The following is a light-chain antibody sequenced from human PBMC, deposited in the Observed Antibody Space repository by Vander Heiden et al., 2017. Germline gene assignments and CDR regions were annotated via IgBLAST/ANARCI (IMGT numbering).Light chain of an antibody. CDR1: QNSGDF. CDR3: QQSSSTSPYT. CDR2: TVS. Sequence: DIHMTQSPSSLSASVGDRVTITCRASQNSGDFVNWYQQKPGKAPNLLVYTVSSLESGVPSRFSGNVSGTDFTLTISGLQPEDFANYYCQQSSSTSPYTFGQGTKLEIK. V-gene: IGKV1-39*01. J-gene: IGKJ2*01.